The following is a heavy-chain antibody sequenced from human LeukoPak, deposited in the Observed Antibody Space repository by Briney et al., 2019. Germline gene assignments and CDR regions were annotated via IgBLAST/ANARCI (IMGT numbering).Heavy chain of an antibody. CDR1: GGSFSGYY. CDR2: INHSGST. D-gene: IGHD2-15*01. CDR3: ARDPGYCSGGSCYSGVHDRGRWFDP. Sequence: SETLPLTCAVYGGSFSGYYWSWIRQPPGKGLEWIGEINHSGSTNYNPSLKSRVTISVDTSKNQFSLKLSSVTAADTAVYYCARDPGYCSGGSCYSGVHDRGRWFDPWGQGTLVTVSS. J-gene: IGHJ5*02. V-gene: IGHV4-34*01.